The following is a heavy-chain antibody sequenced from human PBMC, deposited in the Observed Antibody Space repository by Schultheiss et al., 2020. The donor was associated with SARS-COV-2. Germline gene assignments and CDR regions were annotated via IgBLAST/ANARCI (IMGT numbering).Heavy chain of an antibody. J-gene: IGHJ4*02. Sequence: GGSLRLSCSASGFTFSSYAMHWVRQAPGKGLEWVALISNDENKKNFADSVKGRFTISRDNAKNTLYLQMNSLRAEDTAVYYCARDNSGWYFDYWGQGTLVTVSS. CDR2: ISNDENKK. CDR1: GFTFSSYA. D-gene: IGHD6-19*01. V-gene: IGHV3-30-3*01. CDR3: ARDNSGWYFDY.